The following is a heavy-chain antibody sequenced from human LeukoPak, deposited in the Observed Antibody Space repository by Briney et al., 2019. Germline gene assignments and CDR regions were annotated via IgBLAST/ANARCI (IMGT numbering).Heavy chain of an antibody. CDR1: GFTFSSFA. CDR3: AKDPGGAFDY. J-gene: IGHJ4*02. Sequence: GGSLRLSCAASGFTFSSFALSWVRQAPGKGLEWVSAISGSGGSTYYADSVKGRFTISRDNSKNTLYLQMNSLRAEDTAVYYCAKDPGGAFDYWGQGTLVTVSS. CDR2: ISGSGGST. V-gene: IGHV3-23*01. D-gene: IGHD4/OR15-4a*01.